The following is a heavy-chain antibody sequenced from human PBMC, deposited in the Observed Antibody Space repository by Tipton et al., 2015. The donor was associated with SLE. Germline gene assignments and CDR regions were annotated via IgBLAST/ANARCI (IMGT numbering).Heavy chain of an antibody. CDR1: GGSISSSSYY. J-gene: IGHJ4*02. Sequence: TLSLTCTVSGGSISSSSYYWGWIRQPPGKGLEWIGEINYSGGTNYNPSLKSRVTISVDTSRMQFSLKMISVSAADTAVYYCAREWGSTSYWGQGTLVTVSS. CDR3: AREWGSTSY. V-gene: IGHV4-39*07. D-gene: IGHD3-10*01. CDR2: INYSGGT.